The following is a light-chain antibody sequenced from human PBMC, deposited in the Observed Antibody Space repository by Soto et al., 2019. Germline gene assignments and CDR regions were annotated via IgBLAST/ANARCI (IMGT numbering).Light chain of an antibody. CDR1: QGISNY. CDR3: QQFHSYPLT. CDR2: VAS. V-gene: IGKV1-9*01. J-gene: IGKJ4*01. Sequence: IQVTQSPSSLSASVGDRVTISCRASQGISNYLAWYQQKPGKAPKLLIYVASTLRSGVPSRFSGSGSGTDFPLTISSLKPEDLATYYCQQFHSYPLTFGGGTQVEIK.